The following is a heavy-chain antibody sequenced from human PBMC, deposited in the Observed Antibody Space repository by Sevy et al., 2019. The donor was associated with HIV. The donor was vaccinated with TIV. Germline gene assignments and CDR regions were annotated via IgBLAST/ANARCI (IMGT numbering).Heavy chain of an antibody. V-gene: IGHV3-30*18. Sequence: GGSLRLSCAASGFTFSSYGMHWVRQAPGKGLEWVAVISYDGSNKYYVDSVKGRFTISRDNSKNTLYLQMNSLKAEDTAVYYCAKDATNNYYGRVDYFDYWGQGTLVTVSS. CDR2: ISYDGSNK. J-gene: IGHJ4*02. CDR1: GFTFSSYG. D-gene: IGHD4-17*01. CDR3: AKDATNNYYGRVDYFDY.